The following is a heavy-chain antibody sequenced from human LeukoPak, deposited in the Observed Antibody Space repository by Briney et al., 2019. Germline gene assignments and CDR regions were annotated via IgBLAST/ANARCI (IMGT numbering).Heavy chain of an antibody. CDR3: ARQSRDGSKTRGYYFDY. D-gene: IGHD3-10*01. CDR1: GYIFIHYW. V-gene: IGHV5-51*01. J-gene: IGHJ4*02. CDR2: IYPADSDT. Sequence: GESLKISCQVSGYIFIHYWIGWVRQIPGKGLESMGIIYPADSDTTYSPSFQGQVTISADKSISTVYLQWSSLKASDTAMYYCARQSRDGSKTRGYYFDYWGQGTLVTVSS.